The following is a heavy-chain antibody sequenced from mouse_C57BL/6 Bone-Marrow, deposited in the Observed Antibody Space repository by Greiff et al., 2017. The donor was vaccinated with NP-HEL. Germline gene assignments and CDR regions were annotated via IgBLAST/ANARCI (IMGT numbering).Heavy chain of an antibody. D-gene: IGHD1-1*01. Sequence: QVQLQQSGPELVKPGASVKISCKASGYAFSSSWMNWVKQRPGKGLEWIGRIYPGDGDTNYNGKFKGKATLTADKSARTAYMQLSSLTSEDSAVYFCARAHYYGSSYRYFDVWGTGTTVTVSS. V-gene: IGHV1-82*01. CDR2: IYPGDGDT. CDR1: GYAFSSSW. CDR3: ARAHYYGSSYRYFDV. J-gene: IGHJ1*03.